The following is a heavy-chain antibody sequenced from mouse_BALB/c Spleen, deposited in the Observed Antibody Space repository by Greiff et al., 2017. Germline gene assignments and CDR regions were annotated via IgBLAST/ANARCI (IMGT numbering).Heavy chain of an antibody. V-gene: IGHV5-4*02. J-gene: IGHJ2*01. CDR3: AREGDYDAAFDY. CDR1: GFTFSDYY. CDR2: ISDGGSYT. D-gene: IGHD2-4*01. Sequence: EVQVVESGGGLVKPGGSLKLSCAASGFTFSDYYMYWVRQTPEKRLEWVATISDGGSYTYYPDSVKGRFTISRDNAKNNLYLQMSSLKSEDTAMYYCAREGDYDAAFDYWGQGTTLTVSS.